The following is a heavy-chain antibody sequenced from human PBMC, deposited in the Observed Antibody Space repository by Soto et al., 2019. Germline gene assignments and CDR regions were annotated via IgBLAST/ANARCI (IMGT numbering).Heavy chain of an antibody. J-gene: IGHJ4*02. CDR3: ARSVDTAMVMGYYFDY. CDR2: IYYNGST. V-gene: IGHV4-30-4*01. D-gene: IGHD5-18*01. Sequence: PSETLSLTCTVSGGSISSGDYYWSWIRQPPGKGLEWIGYIYYNGSTYYNPSLKSRVTISVDTSKNQFSLKLSSVTAADTAVYYCARSVDTAMVMGYYFDYWGQGTLVTVSS. CDR1: GGSISSGDYY.